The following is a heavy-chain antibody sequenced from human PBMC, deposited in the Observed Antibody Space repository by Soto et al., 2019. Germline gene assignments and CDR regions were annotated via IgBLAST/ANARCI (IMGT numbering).Heavy chain of an antibody. CDR3: ARDSDPYCSSTSCYPNWFDP. D-gene: IGHD2-2*01. V-gene: IGHV1-18*01. CDR2: ISAYNGNT. J-gene: IGHJ5*02. CDR1: GYTFTSYG. Sequence: ASVKVSCKASGYTFTSYGISWVRQAPGQGLEWMGWISAYNGNTNYARKLQGRVTMTTDTSTSTAYMELRSLRSDDTAVYYCARDSDPYCSSTSCYPNWFDPWGQGTLVTVSS.